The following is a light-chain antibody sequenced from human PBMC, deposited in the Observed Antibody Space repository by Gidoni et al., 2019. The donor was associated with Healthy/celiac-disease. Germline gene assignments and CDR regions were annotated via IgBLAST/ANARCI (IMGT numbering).Light chain of an antibody. CDR2: WAS. J-gene: IGKJ2*04. CDR3: QQYYSTPRS. CDR1: QSVLYSSNNKNY. Sequence: DIVMTQSPDSLAVSLGERATINCKSSQSVLYSSNNKNYLAWYQQKPGQPPKLLISWASTRESGVPDRFSGSGSGTYFTLPISSLQAEDVAVYYCQQYYSTPRSFGQGTKLEIK. V-gene: IGKV4-1*01.